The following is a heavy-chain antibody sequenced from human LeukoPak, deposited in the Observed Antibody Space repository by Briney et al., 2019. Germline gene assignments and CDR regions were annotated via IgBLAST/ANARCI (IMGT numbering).Heavy chain of an antibody. CDR3: ARAGWIITSGIDY. Sequence: PSETLSLTCSVSGYSISRGYYWAWIRQPPGKGLEWIGTIYHIGSTYYTPSLVSRVTLSVDTSENEFSLNLRSVTAADTAVYYCARAGWIITSGIDYWGQGALVTVSS. D-gene: IGHD3-10*01. CDR1: GYSISRGYY. J-gene: IGHJ4*02. V-gene: IGHV4-38-2*02. CDR2: IYHIGST.